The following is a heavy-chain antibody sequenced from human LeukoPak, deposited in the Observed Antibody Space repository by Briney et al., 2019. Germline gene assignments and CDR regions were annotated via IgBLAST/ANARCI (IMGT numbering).Heavy chain of an antibody. V-gene: IGHV4-59*08. CDR3: ATRPSSSWYYGMDV. Sequence: SETLSLTCTVSGGSISSYYWSWIRQPPREGLEWIGYIYYSGSTNYNPSLKSRVTRSVDTSKKQFSLKLSSVTAADTAVYYCATRPSSSWYYGMDVWGQGTTVTVSS. J-gene: IGHJ6*02. CDR1: GGSISSYY. D-gene: IGHD6-13*01. CDR2: IYYSGST.